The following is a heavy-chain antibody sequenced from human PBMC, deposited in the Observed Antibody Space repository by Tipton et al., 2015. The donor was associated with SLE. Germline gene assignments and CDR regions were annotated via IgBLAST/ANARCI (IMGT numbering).Heavy chain of an antibody. D-gene: IGHD6-19*01. CDR2: INHSGST. CDR3: ARGGIAVAITNWFDP. V-gene: IGHV4-34*01. CDR1: GGSFSGYY. J-gene: IGHJ5*02. Sequence: TLSLTCAVYGGSFSGYYWSWIRQPPGKGLEWIGEINHSGSTNYNPSPKSRVTISVDKSKNQFSLKLSSVTAADTAVYYCARGGIAVAITNWFDPWGQGTLVTVSS.